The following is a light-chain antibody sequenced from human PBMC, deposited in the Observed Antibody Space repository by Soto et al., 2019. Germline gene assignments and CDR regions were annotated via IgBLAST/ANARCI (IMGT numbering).Light chain of an antibody. CDR2: EDI. J-gene: IGLJ1*01. CDR3: YTYAGGSTDL. Sequence: QSALTQPASVSGSPGQSITISCTGTSSDVGSYSLLSWYQHHPGKAPKLIIYEDIKGPSGVSNRFSGSKSGNTASLRISGLHAEDEADYYCYTYAGGSTDLFGTGTKVTVL. V-gene: IGLV2-23*01. CDR1: SSDVGSYSL.